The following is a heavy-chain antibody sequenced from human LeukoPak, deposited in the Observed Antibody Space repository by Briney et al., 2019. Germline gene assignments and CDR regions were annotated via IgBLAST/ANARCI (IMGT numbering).Heavy chain of an antibody. CDR2: ISGRSNNT. CDR1: GLIFSNYA. J-gene: IGHJ4*02. Sequence: GASLRLSCAASGLIFSNYAMYWVRQAPGKGLEWVSAISGRSNNTYYADSVKGRFTISRDSSKNTLYLQMNSLRADDTAVYYCAEWGDYDVLTGYYVSDFWGQGTLVTVSS. D-gene: IGHD3-9*01. V-gene: IGHV3-23*01. CDR3: AEWGDYDVLTGYYVSDF.